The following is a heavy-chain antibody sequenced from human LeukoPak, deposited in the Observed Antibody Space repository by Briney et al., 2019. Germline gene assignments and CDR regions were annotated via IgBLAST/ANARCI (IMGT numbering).Heavy chain of an antibody. V-gene: IGHV4-38-2*02. J-gene: IGHJ3*02. CDR3: ARPDTAMATGAFDI. CDR1: GYSISNGYY. Sequence: PSETLSLTCTVSGYSISNGYYWGWIRQPPGKGLEWIGSIYHSGSIYYNPSLKSRVTISVDTSKNQLSLKLGSVTAADTAVYYCARPDTAMATGAFDIWGQGTMVIVSS. CDR2: IYHSGSI. D-gene: IGHD5-18*01.